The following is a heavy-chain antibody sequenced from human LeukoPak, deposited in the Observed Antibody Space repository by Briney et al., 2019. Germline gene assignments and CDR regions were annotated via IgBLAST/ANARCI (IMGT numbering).Heavy chain of an antibody. CDR1: GFTFSDYY. CDR2: ISSSSSYT. D-gene: IGHD2-15*01. J-gene: IGHJ5*02. V-gene: IGHV3-11*06. Sequence: GGSLRLSCAASGFTFSDYYMSWIRQAPGKGLEWVSYISSSSSYTNYADSVKGRFTISRDNAKNSLYLQMNSLRAEDTAVYYCARHVGQSVTDPWFDPWGQGTLVTVSS. CDR3: ARHVGQSVTDPWFDP.